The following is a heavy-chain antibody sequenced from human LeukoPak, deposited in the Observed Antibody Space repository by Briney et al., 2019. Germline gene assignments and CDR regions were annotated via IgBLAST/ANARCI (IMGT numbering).Heavy chain of an antibody. Sequence: SETLSLTCTVSGGSISSYYWSWIRQPPGKGLEWIGYIYYSGSTNYNPSLESRVTISVDTSKNQFSLKLSSVTAADTAVYYCARDPLYSRGMDVWGQGTTVTVSS. CDR2: IYYSGST. J-gene: IGHJ6*02. V-gene: IGHV4-59*01. CDR1: GGSISSYY. CDR3: ARDPLYSRGMDV. D-gene: IGHD2-21*01.